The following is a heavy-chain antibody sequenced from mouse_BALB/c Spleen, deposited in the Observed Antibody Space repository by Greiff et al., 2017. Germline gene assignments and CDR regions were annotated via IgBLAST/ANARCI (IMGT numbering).Heavy chain of an antibody. CDR2: IWSGGST. Sequence: VQLQESGPGLVQPSQSLSITCTVSGFSLTSYGVHWVRQSPGKGLEWLGVIWSGGSTDYNAAFISRLSISKDNSKSQVFFKMNSLQANDTAIYYCASYDGYYEGGAMDYWGQGTSVTVSS. CDR1: GFSLTSYG. V-gene: IGHV2-2*02. D-gene: IGHD2-3*01. CDR3: ASYDGYYEGGAMDY. J-gene: IGHJ4*01.